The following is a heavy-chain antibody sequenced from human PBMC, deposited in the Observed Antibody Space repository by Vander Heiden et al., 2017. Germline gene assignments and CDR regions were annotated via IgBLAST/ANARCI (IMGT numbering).Heavy chain of an antibody. V-gene: IGHV3-23*01. CDR3: AERLTIGDY. J-gene: IGHJ4*02. Sequence: EVHLLESGVGSVQPGGSLRLSCAASGFTFSSYGMSWVRQAPGKGLEWVSLISAGGGGTYYADSVKGRFTISRDDSKNTLYLQMNSLRAEDTAVYYCAERLTIGDYWGQGTLVTVSS. D-gene: IGHD2-8*01. CDR2: ISAGGGGT. CDR1: GFTFSSYG.